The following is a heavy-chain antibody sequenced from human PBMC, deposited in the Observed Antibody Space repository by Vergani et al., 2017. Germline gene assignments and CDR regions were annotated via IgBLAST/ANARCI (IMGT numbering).Heavy chain of an antibody. V-gene: IGHV3-74*03. CDR1: GFTFSSHW. D-gene: IGHD4-17*01. Sequence: EVQLVESGGDLVRPGGSLRLSCAASGFTFSSHWMHWVRQPPGKGLVWVSRISGDWDMTKYADSVQGRFTISRDNTKNTLFLQMNSLRADDTAVYYCITGTTEPYWGQGTLVTVSS. CDR3: ITGTTEPY. J-gene: IGHJ4*02. CDR2: ISGDWDMT.